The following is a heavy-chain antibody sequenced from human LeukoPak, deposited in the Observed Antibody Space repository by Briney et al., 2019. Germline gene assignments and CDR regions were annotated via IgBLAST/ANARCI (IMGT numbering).Heavy chain of an antibody. CDR3: ARNHRIMIRDAFDI. CDR2: INPNSGGT. CDR1: GYTFTGYY. D-gene: IGHD3-16*01. Sequence: ASVKVSCKASGYTFTGYYMHWVRQAPGQGLEWMGWINPNSGGTNYAQKFQGRVTMTRDTSISTAYMELSRLRSDDTAVYYCARNHRIMIRDAFDIWGQGTMVTVSS. V-gene: IGHV1-2*02. J-gene: IGHJ3*02.